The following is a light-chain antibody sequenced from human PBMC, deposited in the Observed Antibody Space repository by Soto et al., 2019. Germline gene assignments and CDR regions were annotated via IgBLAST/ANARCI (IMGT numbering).Light chain of an antibody. V-gene: IGLV1-51*01. Sequence: QSVLTQPPSVSAAPGQKVTISCSGSSSNIGNNYVSWYQQLPETAPKLLIYDNNKRPSGIPDRFSGSKSATSATLGITGLQTGDEAHYYCETWDSSLSAVVFGGGTQLTVL. CDR1: SSNIGNNY. CDR2: DNN. J-gene: IGLJ2*01. CDR3: ETWDSSLSAVV.